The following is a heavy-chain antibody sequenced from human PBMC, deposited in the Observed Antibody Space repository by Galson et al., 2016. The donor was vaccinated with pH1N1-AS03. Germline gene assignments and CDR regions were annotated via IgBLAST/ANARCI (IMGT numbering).Heavy chain of an antibody. CDR2: IYGGGDT. V-gene: IGHV3-53*01. CDR3: AREPWGSTQGKY. D-gene: IGHD7-27*01. Sequence: VRQAPGKGLEWVSVIYGGGDTFYADSVKGRFTISRDNSKNTVYLQMNSLRVEDTAVYYCAREPWGSTQGKYWGQGTLVTVSS. J-gene: IGHJ4*02.